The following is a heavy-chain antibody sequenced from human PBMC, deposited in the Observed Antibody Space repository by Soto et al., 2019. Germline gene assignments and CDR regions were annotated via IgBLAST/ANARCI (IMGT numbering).Heavy chain of an antibody. CDR2: IYYSGSS. V-gene: IGHV4-39*01. CDR1: SGSISSGSYY. J-gene: IGHJ4*02. Sequence: QSQTLSLTCTVSSGSISSGSYYWGWVRQPPGKGLEWIGSIYYSGSSYSSPSLKSRVTMSVDTSKNQFSLNLNSVTAADTAVYYCARHPGYSGYNWALDYWGRGTLVTVSS. CDR3: ARHPGYSGYNWALDY. D-gene: IGHD5-12*01.